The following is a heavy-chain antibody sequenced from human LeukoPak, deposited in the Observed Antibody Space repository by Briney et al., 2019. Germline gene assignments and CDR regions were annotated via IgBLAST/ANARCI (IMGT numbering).Heavy chain of an antibody. D-gene: IGHD6-13*01. Sequence: SETLSLTCAVYGGSFSGYYWSWIRQPPGKGLEWIGEINHSGNTNYNPSLKSRVTISVDTSKNQFSLKLSSVTAADTAVYYCARGASVAAAGTFPNDYWGQGTLVTVSS. CDR2: INHSGNT. CDR1: GGSFSGYY. J-gene: IGHJ4*02. V-gene: IGHV4-34*01. CDR3: ARGASVAAAGTFPNDY.